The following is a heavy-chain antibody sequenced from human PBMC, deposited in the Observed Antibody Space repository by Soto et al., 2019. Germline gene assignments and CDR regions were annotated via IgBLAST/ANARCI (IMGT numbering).Heavy chain of an antibody. V-gene: IGHV3-23*01. CDR1: GFTFSSYA. J-gene: IGHJ5*02. CDR2: VSRAGTYT. D-gene: IGHD3-16*01. CDR3: VKYTVTEDLGES. Sequence: EVQLLESGGDVVRPGGSLRLSCAASGFTFSSYAMGWVRQAPGKGLEWVAGVSRAGTYTFYADSVRGRFSISRDNSRDTVDLSMNAPRGDDTAVYFCVKYTVTEDLGESWGQGTLVSVSS.